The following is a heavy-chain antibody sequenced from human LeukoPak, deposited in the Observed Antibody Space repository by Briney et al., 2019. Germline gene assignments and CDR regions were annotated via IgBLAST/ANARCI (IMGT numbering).Heavy chain of an antibody. CDR3: AKNLYCGGGSCYPSALGMDV. CDR1: GFTFSSYA. CDR2: ISGSGNRT. J-gene: IGHJ6*02. V-gene: IGHV3-23*01. D-gene: IGHD2-15*01. Sequence: GGSLRLSCAASGFTFSSYAMSWVRQAPGKGLEWVSSISGSGNRTYYADSVKGRFTISRDNPKNTLFLQMNSLRAEDTAVYYCAKNLYCGGGSCYPSALGMDVWGQGTTVTVSS.